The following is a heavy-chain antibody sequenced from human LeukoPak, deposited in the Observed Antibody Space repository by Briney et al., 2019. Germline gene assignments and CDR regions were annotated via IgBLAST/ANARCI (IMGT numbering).Heavy chain of an antibody. V-gene: IGHV1-2*02. Sequence: ASVKVSCKASGYTFTGYFIHWVRQAPGQGLEWMGWINPNSDGTNYAQKFQGRVTMTRDTSISTAYMELNRQRSDDTAVYFCAKDERYDSSGYPFDYWGQGTLVTVSS. CDR2: INPNSDGT. CDR1: GYTFTGYF. J-gene: IGHJ4*02. CDR3: AKDERYDSSGYPFDY. D-gene: IGHD3-22*01.